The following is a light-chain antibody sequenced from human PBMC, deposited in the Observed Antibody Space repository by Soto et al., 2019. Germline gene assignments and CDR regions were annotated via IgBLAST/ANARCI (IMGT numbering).Light chain of an antibody. CDR3: ASYTTSSTYV. Sequence: QSVLTQPPSVTVSPGQSIAISCTGTSSDVGGYSYVSWYQQQPGKAPKLVISDVSNRPSGVSDRFSGSKSGNTASLTISGLQTEDEADYYCASYTTSSTYVFGTGTKVTVL. J-gene: IGLJ1*01. V-gene: IGLV2-14*01. CDR2: DVS. CDR1: SSDVGGYSY.